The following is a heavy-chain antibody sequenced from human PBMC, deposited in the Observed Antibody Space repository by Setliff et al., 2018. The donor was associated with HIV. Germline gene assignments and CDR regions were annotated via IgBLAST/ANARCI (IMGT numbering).Heavy chain of an antibody. V-gene: IGHV1-18*01. CDR1: GYTFTSYG. D-gene: IGHD1-26*01. CDR3: AREGIVGATLRYYYYAMDD. J-gene: IGHJ6*02. CDR2: ISVYNGNT. Sequence: ASVKVSCKTSGYTFTSYGISWVRQAPGQGLEWMGWISVYNGNTNYAQKLQGRVTMTTDTSTSTAYMELRSLRSDDTAVYYCAREGIVGATLRYYYYAMDDWGQGTTVTVSS.